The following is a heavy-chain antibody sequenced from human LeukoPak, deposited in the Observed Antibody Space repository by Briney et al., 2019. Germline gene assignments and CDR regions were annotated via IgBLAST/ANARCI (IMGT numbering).Heavy chain of an antibody. CDR2: IYTSGST. CDR1: GGSISSYY. CDR3: ARELRDPYYYYYYMDV. D-gene: IGHD4-17*01. Sequence: SETLSLTCTVSGGSISSYYWSWIRQPAGKGLEWIGRIYTSGSTNYNPSLKSRVTMSVDTSKNQFSLKLSSVTAADTAVYYCARELRDPYYYYYYMDVWGKGTTVTVSS. J-gene: IGHJ6*03. V-gene: IGHV4-4*07.